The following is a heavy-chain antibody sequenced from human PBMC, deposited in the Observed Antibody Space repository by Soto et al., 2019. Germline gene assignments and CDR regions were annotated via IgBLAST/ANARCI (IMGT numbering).Heavy chain of an antibody. CDR2: IYHSGIT. CDR3: ARSQTTVTSYDY. D-gene: IGHD4-17*01. J-gene: IGHJ4*02. V-gene: IGHV4-4*02. Sequence: PSETLSLTCAVSGGSISSSYWWTWVRQAPGKGLQWIGEIYHSGITNYNPSLRSRVSMSVDKSNNEFSLSLTSVTAADTAVYYCARSQTTVTSYDYWGQGTLVTVSS. CDR1: GGSISSSYW.